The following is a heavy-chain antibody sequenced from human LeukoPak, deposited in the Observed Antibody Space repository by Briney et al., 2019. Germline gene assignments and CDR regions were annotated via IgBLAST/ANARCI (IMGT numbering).Heavy chain of an antibody. CDR1: GFTFSSYS. J-gene: IGHJ4*02. Sequence: GGSLRLSCAASGFTFSSYSMNWVRQAPGKGLEWVSSISSSSSYIYYADSVKGRFTISRDNAKNSLYLQMNSLRAEDTAVYYCARGGGARPFDYWGQGTLVTVSS. CDR2: ISSSSSYI. CDR3: ARGGGARPFDY. V-gene: IGHV3-21*01.